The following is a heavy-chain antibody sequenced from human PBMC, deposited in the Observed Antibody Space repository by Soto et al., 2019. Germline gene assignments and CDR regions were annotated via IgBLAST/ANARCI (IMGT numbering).Heavy chain of an antibody. CDR3: ARKGAAASYAHYYMDV. J-gene: IGHJ6*03. D-gene: IGHD6-13*01. CDR2: VYYSGNT. V-gene: IGHV4-59*01. Sequence: PSETLSLTWTVSGGSLSPYYWSWIRQPPGKGLEWIGYVYYSGNTNYNPSLESRVTISVDTSRNRFSLNLTSATAADTAVYYCARKGAAASYAHYYMDVWGGGTAVTVSS. CDR1: GGSLSPYY.